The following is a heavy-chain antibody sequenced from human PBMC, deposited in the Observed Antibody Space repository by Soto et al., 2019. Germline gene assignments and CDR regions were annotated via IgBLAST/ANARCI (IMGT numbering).Heavy chain of an antibody. D-gene: IGHD4-17*01. V-gene: IGHV1-69*08. CDR2: IIPILGIA. Sequence: QVQLVQSGAEVKKPGSSVKVSCKASGGTFSSYNINWVRQAPGQGPEWMGRIIPILGIANYAQKLQGSVTITEDQSTNTAYMELSSLRSEDTAVYYCARERMDDYGGQRFFDYWGQGTLVTVSS. CDR3: ARERMDDYGGQRFFDY. J-gene: IGHJ4*02. CDR1: GGTFSSYN.